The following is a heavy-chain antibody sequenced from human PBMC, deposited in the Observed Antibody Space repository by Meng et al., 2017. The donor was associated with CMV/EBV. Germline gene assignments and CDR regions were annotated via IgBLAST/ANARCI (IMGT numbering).Heavy chain of an antibody. Sequence: GSLRLSCTVSGGSISSYYWSWIRQPPGKGLEWIGYIYYSGSTNYNPSLKSRVTISVDTSKNQFSLKLSSVTAADTAVYYCARALAVAGPYVDYWGQGTLVTVSS. V-gene: IGHV4-59*01. CDR2: IYYSGST. J-gene: IGHJ4*02. CDR3: ARALAVAGPYVDY. CDR1: GGSISSYY. D-gene: IGHD6-19*01.